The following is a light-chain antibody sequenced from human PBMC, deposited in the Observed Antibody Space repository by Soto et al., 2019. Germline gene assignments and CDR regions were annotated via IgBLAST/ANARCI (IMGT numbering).Light chain of an antibody. CDR1: QSILSSSNNKNF. J-gene: IGKJ5*01. Sequence: DIVMTQSPDSLAVSLGERATINCKSSQSILSSSNNKNFLAWYQQKIGQPPKLLIYSASTRKSGVPDRFSGGGSVTDFTLTISSLQAEDVAVYYCQQSYNSPITFGHGTRLEI. V-gene: IGKV4-1*01. CDR2: SAS. CDR3: QQSYNSPIT.